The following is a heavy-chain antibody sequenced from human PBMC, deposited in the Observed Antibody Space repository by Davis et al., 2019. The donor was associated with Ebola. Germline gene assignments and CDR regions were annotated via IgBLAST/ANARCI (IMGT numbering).Heavy chain of an antibody. V-gene: IGHV3-7*01. CDR2: IKQDGSEK. CDR3: ATFEVGTS. J-gene: IGHJ5*02. CDR1: GFSFSSYW. D-gene: IGHD2-21*01. Sequence: GESLKISCAASGFSFSSYWMSWVRQAPGKGLEWVASIKQDGSEKYYVDSVKGRFTISRDNAKNSLYLQMNSLRAEDTAVYYCATFEVGTSWGQGVLVTVSS.